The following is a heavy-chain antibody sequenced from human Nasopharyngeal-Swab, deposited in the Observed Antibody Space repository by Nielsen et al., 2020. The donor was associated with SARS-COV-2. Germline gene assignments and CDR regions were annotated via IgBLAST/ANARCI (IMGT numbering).Heavy chain of an antibody. J-gene: IGHJ4*02. CDR2: ISGSGGST. Sequence: VRQMPGKGLEWVSAISGSGGSTYYVDSVKGRFTISRDNSKNTLYLQMNSLRAEDTAVYYCANLPIVATSLDYWGQGTLVTVSS. D-gene: IGHD5-12*01. V-gene: IGHV3-23*01. CDR3: ANLPIVATSLDY.